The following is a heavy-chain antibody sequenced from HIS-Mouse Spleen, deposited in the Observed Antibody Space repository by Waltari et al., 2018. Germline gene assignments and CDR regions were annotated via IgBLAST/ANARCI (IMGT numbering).Heavy chain of an antibody. D-gene: IGHD1-7*01. Sequence: QVTLRESGPALVKPTQTLTLTCTFSGFSRSTSGICVSWSRQPPGKALEWLARIDWDDDKYYSTSLKTRLTISKDTSKNQVVLTMTNMDPVDTATYYCARIQAGNLELPFDYWGQGTLVTVSS. CDR2: IDWDDDK. CDR3: ARIQAGNLELPFDY. V-gene: IGHV2-70*15. J-gene: IGHJ4*02. CDR1: GFSRSTSGIC.